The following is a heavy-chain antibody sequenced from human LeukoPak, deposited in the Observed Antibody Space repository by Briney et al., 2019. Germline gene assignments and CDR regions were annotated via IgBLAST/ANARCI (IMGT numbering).Heavy chain of an antibody. Sequence: GGSLRLSCAASGFTFSSYAMSWVRQAPGKGLEWVSAISGSGGSTYYADSVKGRFAISRDNSKNTLYLQMNSLRAEDTAVYYCARHTNGLHFDNWGQGTLVTVSS. CDR1: GFTFSSYA. CDR3: ARHTNGLHFDN. CDR2: ISGSGGST. V-gene: IGHV3-23*01. D-gene: IGHD6-19*01. J-gene: IGHJ4*02.